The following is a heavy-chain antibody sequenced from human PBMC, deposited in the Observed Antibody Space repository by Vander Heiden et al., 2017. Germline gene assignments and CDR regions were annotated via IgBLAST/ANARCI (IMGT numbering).Heavy chain of an antibody. CDR1: AYTLGELS. V-gene: IGHV1-24*01. CDR2: LDPESGET. D-gene: IGHD4-17*01. J-gene: IGHJ6*02. Sequence: QVQLVQSGAELKKPGASVKVSCKVSAYTLGELSMHWVRQAPGKGLEWMGGLDPESGETVYEPAFLGRVTMTEDTFPDTAYMELSSLRSEDTAVYYCATEAGNVVTTPPFYYYGMDVWGQGTTVTVSS. CDR3: ATEAGNVVTTPPFYYYGMDV.